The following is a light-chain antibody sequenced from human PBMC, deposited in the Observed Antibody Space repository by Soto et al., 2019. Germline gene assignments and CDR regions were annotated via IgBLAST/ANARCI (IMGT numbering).Light chain of an antibody. Sequence: QSALTQPASVSGSPGQSITMSCSGTSEDVGGYNYVSWYQHHPGKAPKLWMYEVTNRPSGLSDRFSGSKSGNTASLTISGLQAEDEADYYCSSYTSSNTLVFGTGTKVTVL. V-gene: IGLV2-14*01. CDR2: EVT. CDR3: SSYTSSNTLV. CDR1: SEDVGGYNY. J-gene: IGLJ1*01.